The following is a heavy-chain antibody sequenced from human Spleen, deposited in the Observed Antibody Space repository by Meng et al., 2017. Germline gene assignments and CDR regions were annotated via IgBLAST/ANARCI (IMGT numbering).Heavy chain of an antibody. CDR2: INHSGST. CDR3: AREERVRANYYGMDV. CDR1: GGSFSGYY. D-gene: IGHD4/OR15-4a*01. Sequence: LRLPCAVYGGSFSGYYWGWIRQPPGKGLEWIGEINHSGSTNYNPSLKSRVTISVNTSKNQFSLKLSSVTAAGTAMYSCAREERVRANYYGMDVWGQGTTVTVSS. V-gene: IGHV4-34*01. J-gene: IGHJ6*02.